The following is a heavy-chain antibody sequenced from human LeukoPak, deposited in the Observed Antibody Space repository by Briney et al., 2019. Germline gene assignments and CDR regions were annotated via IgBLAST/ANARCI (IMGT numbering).Heavy chain of an antibody. V-gene: IGHV3-30*04. D-gene: IGHD3-22*01. CDR3: AEDRHSSGFYIDY. J-gene: IGHJ4*02. Sequence: PGGSLRLSCAASGFTFSSYAMHWVRQAPGKGLEWVAIISYDGSNKYYAASVKGRFTISRDNSKNTLYLQMNSLRAEDTAVYYCAEDRHSSGFYIDYWGQGTLVTVSS. CDR1: GFTFSSYA. CDR2: ISYDGSNK.